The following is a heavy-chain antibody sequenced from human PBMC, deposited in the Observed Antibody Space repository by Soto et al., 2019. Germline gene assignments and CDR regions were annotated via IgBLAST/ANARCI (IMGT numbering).Heavy chain of an antibody. D-gene: IGHD4-17*01. CDR1: GGSISSGGYY. CDR3: ARYYGDYVSCIDF. Sequence: SETLSLTCTVSGGSISSGGYYWSWIRQHPGKGLEWIGYIYYSGSTYYNPSLKSRVTISVDTSKNQFSLKLSSVTAADTAVYYCARYYGDYVSCIDFWGQGTLVTVS. V-gene: IGHV4-31*03. J-gene: IGHJ4*02. CDR2: IYYSGST.